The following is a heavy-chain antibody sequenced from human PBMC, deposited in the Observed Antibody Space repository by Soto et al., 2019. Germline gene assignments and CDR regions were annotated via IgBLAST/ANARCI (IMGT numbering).Heavy chain of an antibody. D-gene: IGHD5-12*01. CDR2: INPSGGST. J-gene: IGHJ6*02. Sequence: ASVKVSCKASGYTFTSYYMHWVRQAPGQGLEWMGIINPSGGSTSYAQKFQGRVTMTRDTSTSTVYMELSSLRSEDTAVYYCARGGSGYEPFYYYYGMDVWGQGTTVTVSS. CDR1: GYTFTSYY. CDR3: ARGGSGYEPFYYYYGMDV. V-gene: IGHV1-46*01.